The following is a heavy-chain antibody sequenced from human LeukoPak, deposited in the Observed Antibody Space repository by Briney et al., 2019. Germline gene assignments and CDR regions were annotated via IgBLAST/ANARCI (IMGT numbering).Heavy chain of an antibody. CDR3: ARGSSRGPRDAFDF. J-gene: IGHJ3*01. Sequence: ASVKVSCKASVYTFTSYYVHWVRQAPGQGLKWMGIISPSGASTSYAQKFQGRVTMTRDMSTSTVYMELSSLISEDTAVYYCARGSSRGPRDAFDFWGQGTMVTLSS. CDR2: ISPSGAST. D-gene: IGHD2-15*01. CDR1: VYTFTSYY. V-gene: IGHV1-46*01.